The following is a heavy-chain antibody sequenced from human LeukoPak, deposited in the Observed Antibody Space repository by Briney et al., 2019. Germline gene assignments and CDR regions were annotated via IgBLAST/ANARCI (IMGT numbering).Heavy chain of an antibody. Sequence: LRLSCAASGFTFSSYWMTWVRQAPGKGLEWIGYIYYSGSTYYNPSLKSRVTISVDTSKNQFSLKLSSVTAADTAVYYCARSLVVPAAIEYYFDYWGQGTLVTVSS. CDR1: GFTFSSYW. J-gene: IGHJ4*02. CDR2: IYYSGST. V-gene: IGHV4-30-4*08. D-gene: IGHD2-2*01. CDR3: ARSLVVPAAIEYYFDY.